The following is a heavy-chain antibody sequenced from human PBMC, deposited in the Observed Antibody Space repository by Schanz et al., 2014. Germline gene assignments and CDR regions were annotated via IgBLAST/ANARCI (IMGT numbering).Heavy chain of an antibody. V-gene: IGHV3-21*01. D-gene: IGHD3-10*01. CDR2: ISSSGGHI. J-gene: IGHJ6*02. CDR3: ARSGVDV. Sequence: EVQLVESGGGLVQPGGSLRLSCAASGFSFSNYWMHWVRQGPGSGLVWVSSISSSGGHIYYADSVRGRFTISRDNAKSSVYLQMNSLRAEDTAVYYCARSGVDVWGQGTTVTVSS. CDR1: GFSFSNYW.